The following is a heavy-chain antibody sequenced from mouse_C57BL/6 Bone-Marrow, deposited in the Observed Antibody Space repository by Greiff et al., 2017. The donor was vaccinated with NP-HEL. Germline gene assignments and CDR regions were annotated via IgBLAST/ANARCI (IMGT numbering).Heavy chain of an antibody. CDR3: ARVALYYSNYVGYFDV. J-gene: IGHJ1*03. D-gene: IGHD2-5*01. CDR2: ISDGGSYT. CDR1: GFTFSSYA. V-gene: IGHV5-4*03. Sequence: DVKLVESGGGLVKPGGSLKLSCAASGFTFSSYAMSWVRQTPEKRLEWVATISDGGSYTYYPANVKGRFTISRDNAKNNLYLQMSHLKSEDTAMYYCARVALYYSNYVGYFDVWGTGTTVTVSS.